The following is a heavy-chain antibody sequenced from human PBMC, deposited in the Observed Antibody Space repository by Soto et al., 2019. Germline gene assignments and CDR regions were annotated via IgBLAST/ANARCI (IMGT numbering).Heavy chain of an antibody. D-gene: IGHD3-10*01. J-gene: IGHJ5*02. V-gene: IGHV4-31*03. CDR2: IYYSGST. Sequence: PSETLSLTCTVSGGSISSGGYNWSWIRQHPGKGLEWIGYIYYSGSTYYNPSLKSRVTISVDASKNQFSLKLSSVTAADTAVYYCARYGVLLSFGQLLGWFDPWGQGTLVTVSS. CDR3: ARYGVLLSFGQLLGWFDP. CDR1: GGSISSGGYN.